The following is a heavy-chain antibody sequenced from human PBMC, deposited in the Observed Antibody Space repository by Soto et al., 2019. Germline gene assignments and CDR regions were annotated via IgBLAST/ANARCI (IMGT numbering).Heavy chain of an antibody. Sequence: QVYLVQSGAEVKKPGSSVKISCKASGGIFSSNTINWVRQAAGQGLEWMGGTIPLFGTANYAEKFQGRVTITADKATKTEYMELTSLRSEDTAVYYCASKAACGGDCYALDSWGQGTLVTVSS. D-gene: IGHD2-21*02. J-gene: IGHJ4*02. CDR3: ASKAACGGDCYALDS. CDR2: TIPLFGTA. CDR1: GGIFSSNT. V-gene: IGHV1-69*06.